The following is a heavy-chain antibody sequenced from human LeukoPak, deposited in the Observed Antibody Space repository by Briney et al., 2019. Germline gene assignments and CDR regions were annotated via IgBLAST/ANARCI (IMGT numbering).Heavy chain of an antibody. CDR2: ISSSSSYI. J-gene: IGHJ6*02. D-gene: IGHD3-22*01. Sequence: GGSLRLSCAASGFTFSSYSMNWVRQAPGKGLEWVSSISSSSSYIYYADSVKGRFTISRDNAKNSLYLQMNSLRAEDTAVCYCARAIQAYYDSSGYYMGYYYYGMDVWGQGTTVTVSS. V-gene: IGHV3-21*01. CDR1: GFTFSSYS. CDR3: ARAIQAYYDSSGYYMGYYYYGMDV.